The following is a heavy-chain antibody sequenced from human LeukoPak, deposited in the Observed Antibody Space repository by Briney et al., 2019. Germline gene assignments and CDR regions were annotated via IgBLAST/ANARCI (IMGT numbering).Heavy chain of an antibody. Sequence: SETLSLTCAVSGYSISSSNWWAWIRQPPGKGLEWIGYIYYSGGTHYNPSLKGRVAMSVDTSKNQFSLKLSSVTAVDTAVYYCVKKVAGVAWFDSWGQGTLVTVSS. V-gene: IGHV4-28*01. D-gene: IGHD7-27*01. J-gene: IGHJ5*01. CDR2: IYYSGGT. CDR1: GYSISSSNW. CDR3: VKKVAGVAWFDS.